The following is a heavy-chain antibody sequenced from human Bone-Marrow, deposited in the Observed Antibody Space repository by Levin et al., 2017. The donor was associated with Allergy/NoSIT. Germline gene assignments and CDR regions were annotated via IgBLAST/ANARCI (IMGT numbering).Heavy chain of an antibody. Sequence: AASVKVSCKTSGYNFTSAGISWVRQAPGQGLEWMGWSNTYNRKTNFAERFQGRLTLTTDTSTSTAYMELRSLRTDDTALYYCARGGGMDVWGQGTTVTVSS. J-gene: IGHJ6*02. V-gene: IGHV1-18*01. CDR3: ARGGGMDV. CDR2: SNTYNRKT. CDR1: GYNFTSAG.